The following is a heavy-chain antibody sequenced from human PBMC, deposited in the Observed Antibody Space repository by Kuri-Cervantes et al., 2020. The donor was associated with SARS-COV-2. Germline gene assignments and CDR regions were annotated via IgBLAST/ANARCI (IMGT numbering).Heavy chain of an antibody. CDR3: ARVIDWVPYDY. V-gene: IGHV3-48*03. CDR1: GFTFSSYE. D-gene: IGHD3-22*01. Sequence: GESLKISCAASGFTFSSYEMNWVRQAPGKGLEWVSYISSSGSTIYYVDSVKGRFTISRDNAKNSLYLQMNSLRAEDTAVYYCARVIDWVPYDYWGQGTLVTVSS. CDR2: ISSSGSTI. J-gene: IGHJ4*02.